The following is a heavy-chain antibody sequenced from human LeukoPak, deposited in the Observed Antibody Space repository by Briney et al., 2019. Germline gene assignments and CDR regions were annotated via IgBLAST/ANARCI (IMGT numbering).Heavy chain of an antibody. CDR1: GFTVSNNY. CDR2: IYGGGST. CDR3: ARGSSGWYDSNWFDP. J-gene: IGHJ5*02. V-gene: IGHV3-53*01. Sequence: GGSLRLSCVVSGFTVSNNYMKWVRQAPGKGLEWVSTIYGGGSTYYADSVRGRFTISRHNSKNTLYLQMDSLRAEDTAVYYCARGSSGWYDSNWFDPWGQGTLVTVSS. D-gene: IGHD6-19*01.